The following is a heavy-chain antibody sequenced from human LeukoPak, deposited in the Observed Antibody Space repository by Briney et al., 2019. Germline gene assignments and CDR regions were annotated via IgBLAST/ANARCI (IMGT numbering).Heavy chain of an antibody. V-gene: IGHV3-48*04. J-gene: IGHJ3*02. CDR1: GFTFSSYS. D-gene: IGHD6-19*01. CDR2: ISSSSSTI. CDR3: AKVRAVAGDAFDI. Sequence: GGSLRLSCAASGFTFSSYSMNWVRQAPGKGLEWVSYISSSSSTIYYADSVKGRFTISRDNAKNSLYLQMNSLRAEDTALYYCAKVRAVAGDAFDIWGQGTMVTVSS.